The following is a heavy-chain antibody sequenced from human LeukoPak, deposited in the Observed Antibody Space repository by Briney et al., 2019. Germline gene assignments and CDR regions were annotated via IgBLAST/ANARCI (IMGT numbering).Heavy chain of an antibody. Sequence: GGSLRLSCAASGFTFSSCWMSWVRQAPGKGLEWVANIKQDGSEKYYVDSVKGRFTISRDNAKNSLYLQMNSLRAEDTAVYYCARDPDYGDSLDYWGQGTLVTVSS. CDR2: IKQDGSEK. J-gene: IGHJ4*02. CDR1: GFTFSSCW. V-gene: IGHV3-7*01. CDR3: ARDPDYGDSLDY. D-gene: IGHD4-17*01.